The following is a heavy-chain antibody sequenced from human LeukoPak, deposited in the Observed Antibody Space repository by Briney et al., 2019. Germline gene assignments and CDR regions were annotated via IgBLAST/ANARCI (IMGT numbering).Heavy chain of an antibody. CDR3: AKNGQSGSSFDP. J-gene: IGHJ5*02. Sequence: SETLSLTCAVYGSSLNGHYWSWIRQTPGEGLEWIGEGSDRGGTKFNPSLKSRVSILADTSKNQFTLKLTSVTAADTAICYCAKNGQSGSSFDPWGQGTLVTVSS. CDR2: GSDRGGT. CDR1: GSSLNGHY. D-gene: IGHD2-8*01. V-gene: IGHV4-34*01.